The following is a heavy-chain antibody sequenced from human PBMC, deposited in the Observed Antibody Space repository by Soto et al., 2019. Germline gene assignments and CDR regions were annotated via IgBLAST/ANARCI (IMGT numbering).Heavy chain of an antibody. D-gene: IGHD3-22*01. V-gene: IGHV1-18*01. CDR2: ISAYNGNT. CDR3: ARGKGMIVVPDTNYYYYYGMDV. CDR1: GYTFTSYG. Sequence: GASVKVSCKASGYTFTSYGISWVRQAPGQGLEWMGWISAYNGNTNYAQKLQGRVTMTTDTSTSTAYMELRSLRSNETAVYYCARGKGMIVVPDTNYYYYYGMDVWGQGTTVTVSS. J-gene: IGHJ6*02.